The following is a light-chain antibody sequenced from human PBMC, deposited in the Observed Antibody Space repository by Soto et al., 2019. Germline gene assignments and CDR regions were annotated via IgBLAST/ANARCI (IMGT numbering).Light chain of an antibody. J-gene: IGKJ1*01. CDR3: QHYNSYSEA. Sequence: IQMTQSPSTVSASVVDIVTITCRASQTISSWLAWYQQKPGKAPKLLIYKASTLKSGVPSRFSGSGSGTEFTLTISSLQPDDFATYYCQHYNSYSEAFGQGTKVDIK. CDR1: QTISSW. CDR2: KAS. V-gene: IGKV1-5*03.